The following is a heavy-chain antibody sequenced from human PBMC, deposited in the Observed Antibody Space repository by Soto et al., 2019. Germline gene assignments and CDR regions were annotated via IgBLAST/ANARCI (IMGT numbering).Heavy chain of an antibody. CDR1: GFTFSSYW. CDR2: IKQDGSEK. CDR3: ARDRGVIPNWFDP. D-gene: IGHD3-10*01. V-gene: IGHV3-7*04. Sequence: PGGSLRLSCAASGFTFSSYWMSWVRQAPGKGLEWVANIKQDGSEKYYVDSVKGRFTISRDNAKNSLYLQMNSLRAEDTAVYYCARDRGVIPNWFDPWGQGTLVTVS. J-gene: IGHJ5*02.